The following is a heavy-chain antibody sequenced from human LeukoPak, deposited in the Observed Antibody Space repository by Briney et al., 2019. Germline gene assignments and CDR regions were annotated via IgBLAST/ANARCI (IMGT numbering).Heavy chain of an antibody. Sequence: SVKVSCKASGGTFSTSALNWVRQAPGQGLEWMGGIIPLFRTAKYVQKFQGRVTITADESTTTAYMEVSSLRPDDTAVYYCARASNTGWFYFDYWGQGTLVTVSS. J-gene: IGHJ4*02. D-gene: IGHD6-19*01. V-gene: IGHV1-69*13. CDR1: GGTFSTSA. CDR3: ARASNTGWFYFDY. CDR2: IIPLFRTA.